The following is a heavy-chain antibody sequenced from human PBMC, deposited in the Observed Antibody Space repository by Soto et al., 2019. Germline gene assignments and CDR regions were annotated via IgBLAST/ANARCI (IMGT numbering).Heavy chain of an antibody. D-gene: IGHD2-8*01. CDR3: ASGTNGAFFVY. Sequence: QVQLVESGGGLVKPGGSLRLSCAASGFTFSDYYMSWIRQAPGKGLELVSYISSRSSTIFYADSVKGRFTISRDNVKNSLDLPMNSLRAEATAVYYCASGTNGAFFVYWGPGILVTVSS. CDR2: ISSRSSTI. J-gene: IGHJ4*02. CDR1: GFTFSDYY. V-gene: IGHV3-11*01.